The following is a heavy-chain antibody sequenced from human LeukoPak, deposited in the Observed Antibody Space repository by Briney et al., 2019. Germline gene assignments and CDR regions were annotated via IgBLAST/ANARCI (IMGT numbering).Heavy chain of an antibody. Sequence: PGGSLRLSCAASGFTFSSYGMHWVRQAPGKGLEWVAVISYDGSNKYYADPVKGRFTISRDNSKNTLYLQMNSLRAEDTAVYYCARTYSSSWYDSDYWGQGTLVTVSS. V-gene: IGHV3-30*03. J-gene: IGHJ4*02. CDR2: ISYDGSNK. D-gene: IGHD6-13*01. CDR3: ARTYSSSWYDSDY. CDR1: GFTFSSYG.